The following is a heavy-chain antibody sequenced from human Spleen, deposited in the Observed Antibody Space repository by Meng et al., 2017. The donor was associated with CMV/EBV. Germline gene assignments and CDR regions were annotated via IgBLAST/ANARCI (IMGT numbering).Heavy chain of an antibody. V-gene: IGHV3-73*01. J-gene: IGHJ6*02. CDR2: IRSKSNNYAT. D-gene: IGHD2-21*01. CDR1: GFTFSGSA. CDR3: TARAGYCGGDCYPYYYYAMDV. Sequence: GGSLRLSCAASGFTFSGSAIHWVRQASGKGPEWIGRIRSKSNNYATVYAASVKGRFTISRDDSKYTAYLQMNSLTTEDTALYYCTARAGYCGGDCYPYYYYAMDVWGQGTTVTVSS.